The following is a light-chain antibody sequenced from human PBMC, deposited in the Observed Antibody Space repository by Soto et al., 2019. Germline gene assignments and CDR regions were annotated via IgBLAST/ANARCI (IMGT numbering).Light chain of an antibody. CDR2: FAS. CDR1: QPIHKL. CDR3: QQGASFPIT. J-gene: IGKJ5*01. V-gene: IGKV1-12*01. Sequence: DIHMTRSPSSVSASAGHIFTITCRASQPIHKLLAWYQQKPGKAPKLLIYFASSLEGGVPSRLRGSGYGTDFTLTISSMQPEDFETYYCQQGASFPITFGHGTRLEIK.